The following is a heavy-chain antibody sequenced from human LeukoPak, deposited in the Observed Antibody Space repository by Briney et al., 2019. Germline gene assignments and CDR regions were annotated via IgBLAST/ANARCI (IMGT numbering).Heavy chain of an antibody. CDR3: ARGRFSYGYPYYFDY. D-gene: IGHD5-18*01. CDR1: GGSVSSGSYY. V-gene: IGHV4-61*01. J-gene: IGHJ4*02. CDR2: IYYSGST. Sequence: SETLSLTCTVSGGSVSSGSYYWSWIRQPPGKGLEWIGYIYYSGSTNYNPSLKSRVTISVDTSKNQFSLKLSPVTAADTAVYYCARGRFSYGYPYYFDYWGQGTLVTVSS.